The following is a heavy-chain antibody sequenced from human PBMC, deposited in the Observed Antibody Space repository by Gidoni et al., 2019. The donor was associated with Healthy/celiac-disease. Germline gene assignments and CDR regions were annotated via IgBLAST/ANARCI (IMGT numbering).Heavy chain of an antibody. D-gene: IGHD2-15*01. CDR1: GFTFRSYA. J-gene: IGHJ4*02. Sequence: QVQLVESGGGVVQPGRSLRLSCAASGFTFRSYAMHWVRQAPGKGLEWVAVISYDGSNKYYADSVKGRFTISRDNSKNTLYLQMNSLRAEDTAVYYCARDNRQVVVAATLADWGQGTLVTVSS. CDR2: ISYDGSNK. V-gene: IGHV3-30-3*01. CDR3: ARDNRQVVVAATLAD.